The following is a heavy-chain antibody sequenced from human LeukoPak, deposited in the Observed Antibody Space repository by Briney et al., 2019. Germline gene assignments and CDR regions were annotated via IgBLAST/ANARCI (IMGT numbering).Heavy chain of an antibody. D-gene: IGHD2-2*02. CDR2: ISISSSYI. CDR3: ARVADQLLYPYYCGYYINV. CDR1: GFTFSSYA. J-gene: IGHJ6*03. V-gene: IGHV3-21*01. Sequence: PGGSLRLSCAASGFTFSSYAMNWVRQGPGKGLEWVSSISISSSYIYYADSVKGRFTISRDNAKNSLYLQMNSLRAEDTAVYYCARVADQLLYPYYCGYYINVWGKGTTVTVSS.